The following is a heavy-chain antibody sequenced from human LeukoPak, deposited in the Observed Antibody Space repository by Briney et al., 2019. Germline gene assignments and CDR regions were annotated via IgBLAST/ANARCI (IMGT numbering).Heavy chain of an antibody. Sequence: SETLSPTCTVSGGSISSYYWSWIRQPPGKGLEWIGYIYYSGSTNYNPSLKSRVTISVDTSKNQFSLKLSSVTAADTAVYYCARQPRYYDFWSGSTPYFDYWGQGTLVTVSS. D-gene: IGHD3-3*01. V-gene: IGHV4-59*01. J-gene: IGHJ4*02. CDR1: GGSISSYY. CDR2: IYYSGST. CDR3: ARQPRYYDFWSGSTPYFDY.